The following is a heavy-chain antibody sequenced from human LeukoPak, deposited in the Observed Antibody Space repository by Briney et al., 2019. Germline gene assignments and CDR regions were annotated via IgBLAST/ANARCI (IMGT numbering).Heavy chain of an antibody. J-gene: IGHJ4*02. CDR2: ISSSSSTI. Sequence: QTGGSLRLSCAASGFTFSSYSMNWVRQAPGKGLEWVSSISSSSSTIYYADSVKGRITISRDNAKNSLYLQMNSLRAEDTALYYCARVRGSYASDYWGQGTLVTVSS. CDR3: ARVRGSYASDY. CDR1: GFTFSSYS. D-gene: IGHD3-16*01. V-gene: IGHV3-48*01.